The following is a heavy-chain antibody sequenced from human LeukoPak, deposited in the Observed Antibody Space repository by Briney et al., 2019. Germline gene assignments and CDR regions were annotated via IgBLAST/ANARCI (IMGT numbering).Heavy chain of an antibody. Sequence: GASVKVSCKASGGTFSSYAISWVRQAPGQGLEWMGGIIPIFGTANYAQKFQGRVTITADESTSTAYLELSSLRSEDTAVYYCARDSIFRVVRGAFDIWGQGTMVTVSS. J-gene: IGHJ3*02. CDR2: IIPIFGTA. CDR1: GGTFSSYA. V-gene: IGHV1-69*13. D-gene: IGHD3-3*01. CDR3: ARDSIFRVVRGAFDI.